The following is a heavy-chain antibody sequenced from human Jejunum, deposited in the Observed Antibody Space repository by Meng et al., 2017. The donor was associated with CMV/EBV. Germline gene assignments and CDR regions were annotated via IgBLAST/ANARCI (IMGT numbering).Heavy chain of an antibody. Sequence: GGCLSEFYWTLIRQPPGKGLEWIGEIHHSGSTNYNPSLKSRVTVSGDTSRKQFSLKMTSVTAADTAVYYCARRGGGDYPFYFDYWGRGTPVTVSS. CDR3: ARRGGGDYPFYFDY. V-gene: IGHV4-34*01. CDR2: IHHSGST. CDR1: GGCLSEFY. J-gene: IGHJ4*01. D-gene: IGHD2-21*01.